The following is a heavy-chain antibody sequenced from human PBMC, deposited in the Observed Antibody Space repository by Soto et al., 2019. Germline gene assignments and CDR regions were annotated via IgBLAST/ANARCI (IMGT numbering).Heavy chain of an antibody. V-gene: IGHV3-23*01. CDR1: GFTFSSYA. D-gene: IGHD3-16*01. J-gene: IGHJ6*02. CDR2: ISGSGGST. Sequence: EVQLLESGGGLVQPGGSLRLSCAASGFTFSSYAMSWVRQAPGKGLEWVSAISGSGGSTYYADSVKGRFTIARDNSKNTLYLQLNGQRTEHTAVYYRAKGLPDDGYDYYYGMQDWGQGTPVPVSS. CDR3: AKGLPDDGYDYYYGMQD.